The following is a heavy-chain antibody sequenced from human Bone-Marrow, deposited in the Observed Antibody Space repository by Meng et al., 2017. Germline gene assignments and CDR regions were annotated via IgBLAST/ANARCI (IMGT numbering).Heavy chain of an antibody. CDR3: ARDRLGGGSYYYYGMDV. D-gene: IGHD3-10*01. CDR1: GFTFSDHY. J-gene: IGHJ6*02. Sequence: GESLKISCAASGFTFSDHYMEWVRQAPGKGLEWVGRIRNKAKSYTTEYAASVKGIFSISRDDSKKTVYLQMNSLKTEDTAVYYCARDRLGGGSYYYYGMDVWGQGTTVTVSS. CDR2: IRNKAKSYTT. V-gene: IGHV3-72*01.